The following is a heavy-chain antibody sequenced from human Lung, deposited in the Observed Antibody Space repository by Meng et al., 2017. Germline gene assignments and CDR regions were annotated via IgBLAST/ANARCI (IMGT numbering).Heavy chain of an antibody. Sequence: VSPVPSGAGVNEPGAPVEVCCQASGYTFPDYRVHGVRRAPGQGLGGMGRHNPKSGDTHYAQRFQGRVTMTGDTPNSTAYMELRGLSSDDTAMYYCARDEDISAADKLFGDYWGQGTLVTVSS. J-gene: IGHJ4*02. CDR2: HNPKSGDT. V-gene: IGHV1-2*06. CDR3: ARDEDISAADKLFGDY. CDR1: GYTFPDYR. D-gene: IGHD6-13*01.